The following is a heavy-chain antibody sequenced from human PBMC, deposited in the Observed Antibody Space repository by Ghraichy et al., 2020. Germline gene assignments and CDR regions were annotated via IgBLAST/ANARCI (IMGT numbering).Heavy chain of an antibody. CDR1: GFTVSSNY. Sequence: GESLNISCAASGFTVSSNYMSWVRQAPGKGLEWVSVIYSGGSTYYADSVKGRFTISRDNSKNTLYLQMNSLRAEDTAVYYCARGYGSGSLIGDYWGQGTLVTVSS. D-gene: IGHD3-10*01. CDR3: ARGYGSGSLIGDY. V-gene: IGHV3-53*01. J-gene: IGHJ4*02. CDR2: IYSGGST.